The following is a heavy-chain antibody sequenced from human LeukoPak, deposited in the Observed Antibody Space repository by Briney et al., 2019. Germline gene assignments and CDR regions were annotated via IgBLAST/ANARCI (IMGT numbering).Heavy chain of an antibody. CDR3: ARQGRAGGYTYGYFDY. CDR1: GYSFTSYW. CDR2: IYPGDSDT. D-gene: IGHD5-18*01. Sequence: RGESLKISCKGSGYSFTSYWIGWVRQMPGKVLEWMGIIYPGDSDTRYSPSFQGQVTISADKSITTAYLQWSSLKASDTAMYYCARQGRAGGYTYGYFDYWGQGTLVTVSS. J-gene: IGHJ4*02. V-gene: IGHV5-51*01.